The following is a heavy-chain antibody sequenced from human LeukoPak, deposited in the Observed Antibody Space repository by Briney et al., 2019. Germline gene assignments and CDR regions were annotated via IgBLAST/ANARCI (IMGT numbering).Heavy chain of an antibody. CDR1: GFTFSSYSMN. CDR2: IYYSGST. V-gene: IGHV4-39*01. CDR3: ARHGLVGATGFDY. J-gene: IGHJ4*02. Sequence: GSLRLSCAASGFTFSSYSMNWVRQAPGKGLEWIGSIYYSGSTYYNPSLKSRVTISVDTSKNQFSLKLSSVTAADTAVYYCARHGLVGATGFDYWGQGTLVTVSS. D-gene: IGHD1-26*01.